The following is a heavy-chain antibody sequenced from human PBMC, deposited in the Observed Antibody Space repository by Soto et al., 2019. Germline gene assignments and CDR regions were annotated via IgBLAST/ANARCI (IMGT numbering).Heavy chain of an antibody. V-gene: IGHV3-21*01. CDR3: ARDQFTIFGVVKLGSPRHYGMDV. Sequence: PGGSLRLSCAASGFTFSSYSMNWVRQAPGKGLEWVSSISSSSYIYYADSVKGRFTISRDNAKNSLYLQMNSLRAEDTAVYYCARDQFTIFGVVKLGSPRHYGMDVWGQGTTVTLSS. CDR2: ISSSSYI. D-gene: IGHD3-3*01. CDR1: GFTFSSYS. J-gene: IGHJ6*02.